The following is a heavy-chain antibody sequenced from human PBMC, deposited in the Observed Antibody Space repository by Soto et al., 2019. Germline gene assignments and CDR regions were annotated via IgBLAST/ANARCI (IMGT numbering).Heavy chain of an antibody. CDR1: GCSISSYD. V-gene: IGHV4-59*01. Sequence: PSETLSLTCTVSGCSISSYDWSWIRQPPGKGLEWIGYIYYSGSTNYNPSLKRRVTTAVDTSKNNTSLMLSSVPAADTTVYYCWSGRECRGRFNWFAPRGPGTLV. J-gene: IGHJ5*02. D-gene: IGHD3-10*01. CDR3: WSGRECRGRFNWFAP. CDR2: IYYSGST.